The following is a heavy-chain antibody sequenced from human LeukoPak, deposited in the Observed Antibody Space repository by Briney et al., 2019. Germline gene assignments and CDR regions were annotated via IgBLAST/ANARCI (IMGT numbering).Heavy chain of an antibody. CDR3: TAGGLGASGYQHDAFDI. CDR2: LSSRSSYI. Sequence: GGSLRLSCVASGFTFSDYGMNWVRKAPAKGLEWVSSLSSRSSYIYYADSVKGPFTISRDNAKNSLYLQMNSLRGEDTAVYYCTAGGLGASGYQHDAFDIWGQGTMVTVSS. D-gene: IGHD3-22*01. J-gene: IGHJ3*02. CDR1: GFTFSDYG. V-gene: IGHV3-21*03.